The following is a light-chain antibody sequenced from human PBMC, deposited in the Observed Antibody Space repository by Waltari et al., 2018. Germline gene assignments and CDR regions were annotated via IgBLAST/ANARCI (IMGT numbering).Light chain of an antibody. J-gene: IGLJ1*01. Sequence: SDELTQPPSVSVSPGQTTRITCSGDALPKKYAHWYQQKSGQAPVVVIYEDNKRPSEIPERFSGSSSGTMATLTISGAQVEDEADYYCYSTDSSGLGVFGTGIKVTVL. CDR2: EDN. CDR1: ALPKKY. V-gene: IGLV3-10*01. CDR3: YSTDSSGLGV.